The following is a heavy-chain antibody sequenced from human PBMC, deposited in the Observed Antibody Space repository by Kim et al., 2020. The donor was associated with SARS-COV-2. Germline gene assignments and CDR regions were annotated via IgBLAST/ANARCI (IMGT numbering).Heavy chain of an antibody. J-gene: IGHJ3*02. Sequence: GGSLRLSCAASGFSFTNAWMSWVRQAPGKGLEWVGLIRSNTHGGTTDYAAPVKGRFTISRDDSKNTLYLQMNSLKTEDTAVYYCITDRQSSPVDIWGQGTMVTVSS. CDR3: ITDRQSSPVDI. CDR1: GFSFTNAW. V-gene: IGHV3-15*01. D-gene: IGHD6-19*01. CDR2: IRSNTHGGTT.